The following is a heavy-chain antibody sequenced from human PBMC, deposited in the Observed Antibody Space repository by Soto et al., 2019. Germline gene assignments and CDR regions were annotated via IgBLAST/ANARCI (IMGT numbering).Heavy chain of an antibody. Sequence: PGGSLRLSCAASGFTVSSNYMSWVRQAPGKGLEWVSVIYSGGSTYYADSVKGRFTISRDNSKNTLYLQMNSLRAEDTAVYYCASRALEWYGSYYYYGMDVWGQGTTVTVSS. CDR1: GFTVSSNY. D-gene: IGHD3-3*01. J-gene: IGHJ6*02. CDR2: IYSGGST. V-gene: IGHV3-53*01. CDR3: ASRALEWYGSYYYYGMDV.